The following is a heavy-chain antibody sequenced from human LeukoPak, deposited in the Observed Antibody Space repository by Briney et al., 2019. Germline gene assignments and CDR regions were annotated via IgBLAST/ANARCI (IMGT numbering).Heavy chain of an antibody. J-gene: IGHJ4*02. CDR2: ISHDGNNK. V-gene: IGHV3-30-3*01. D-gene: IGHD4-17*01. CDR1: GFTFSTYA. Sequence: GGSLRLSCAASGFTFSTYAVHWVRQAPGKGLEWVAIISHDGNNKFYADSVKCRFTISRDNAKNTLYLQMNSLRPEDTAVYYCASGRHYGFDYWGQGTLVTVSS. CDR3: ASGRHYGFDY.